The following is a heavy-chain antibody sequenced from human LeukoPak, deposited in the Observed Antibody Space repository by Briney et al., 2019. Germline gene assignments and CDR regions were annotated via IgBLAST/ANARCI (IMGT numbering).Heavy chain of an antibody. CDR2: IYTGGST. D-gene: IGHD6-13*01. CDR3: ARGFGKAAANVFGGYTMDV. J-gene: IGHJ6*02. V-gene: IGHV3-66*02. Sequence: GGSLRLSCAASGFTVDSNYMSWVRQAPGKGLEWVSLIYTGGSTYYADSVRGQFTISRDNSKNTLYLQMNSLRPEDTAVYYCARGFGKAAANVFGGYTMDVWGQGTTVTVSS. CDR1: GFTVDSNY.